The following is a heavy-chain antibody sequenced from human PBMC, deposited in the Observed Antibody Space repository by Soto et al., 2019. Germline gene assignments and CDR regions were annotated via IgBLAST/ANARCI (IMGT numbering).Heavy chain of an antibody. V-gene: IGHV4-61*01. CDR2: VFYSGST. J-gene: IGHJ5*02. D-gene: IGHD3-22*01. CDR1: GGPVSDGSYY. Sequence: SETLSLTCTVSGGPVSDGSYYWTWIRQPPGKGLEWIGYVFYSGSTYYNPSLKSRVTISLDTSKNQFSLKLTSMAAADTAVYYCAREISAYLDLWGQGTLVTVSS. CDR3: AREISAYLDL.